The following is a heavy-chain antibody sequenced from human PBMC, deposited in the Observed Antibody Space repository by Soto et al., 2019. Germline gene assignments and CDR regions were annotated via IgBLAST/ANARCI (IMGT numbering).Heavy chain of an antibody. CDR2: VYYSGGT. CDR1: GDSVSSGTYF. D-gene: IGHD3-10*01. CDR3: AREGRDERSFDS. Sequence: SEALSLTCTVSGDSVSSGTYFWSWIRQPPGKGLEWIGDVYYSGGTNYNPTLKSRLTMSVDTSKDQFSLKLSSVTAADTAVYYCAREGRDERSFDSWGPVPLVTVTS. V-gene: IGHV4-61*01. J-gene: IGHJ4*02.